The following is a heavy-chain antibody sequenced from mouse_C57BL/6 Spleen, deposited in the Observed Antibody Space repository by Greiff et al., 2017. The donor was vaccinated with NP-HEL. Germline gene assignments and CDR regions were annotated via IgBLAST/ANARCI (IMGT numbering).Heavy chain of an antibody. D-gene: IGHD1-1*01. CDR3: ARGGYGSSWDY. J-gene: IGHJ2*01. CDR2: IDPSDSYT. CDR1: GYTFTSYW. Sequence: QVQLQQPGAELVMPGASVKLSCKASGYTFTSYWMHWVKQRPGQGLEWIGEIDPSDSYTNYNQKFKGKSTLTVDKSSSTAYMQLSSLTSEDSAVYYCARGGYGSSWDYWGQGTTLTVSS. V-gene: IGHV1-69*01.